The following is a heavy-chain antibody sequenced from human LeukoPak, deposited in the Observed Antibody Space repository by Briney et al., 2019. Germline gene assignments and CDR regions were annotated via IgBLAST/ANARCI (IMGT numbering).Heavy chain of an antibody. V-gene: IGHV3-53*01. CDR1: GLTVSSNY. D-gene: IGHD6-19*01. J-gene: IGHJ6*04. Sequence: PGGSLRLSCAASGLTVSSNYMSWVRQAPGKGLEWVSVIYSAGSTDYAESVKGRFTISRDNSKNTLYLQMKSLRAEDTAVYYCAREFEVAGLAMDVWGKGTTVTVSS. CDR2: IYSAGST. CDR3: AREFEVAGLAMDV.